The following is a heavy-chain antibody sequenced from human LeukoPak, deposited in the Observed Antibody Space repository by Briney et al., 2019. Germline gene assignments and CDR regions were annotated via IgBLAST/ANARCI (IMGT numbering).Heavy chain of an antibody. CDR2: IYTSGST. CDR3: ARGFLEWLFSY. V-gene: IGHV4-4*07. CDR1: GGSISSYY. D-gene: IGHD3-3*01. J-gene: IGHJ4*02. Sequence: KPSETLSPTCTVSGGSISSYYWSWIRQPAGKGLERIGRIYTSGSTNYNPSLKSRVTMSVDTFKNQFSLKLSSVTAADTAVYYCARGFLEWLFSYWGQGTLVTVSS.